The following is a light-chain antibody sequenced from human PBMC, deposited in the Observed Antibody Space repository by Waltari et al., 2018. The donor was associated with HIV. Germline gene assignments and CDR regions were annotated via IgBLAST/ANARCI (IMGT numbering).Light chain of an antibody. CDR2: GGS. Sequence: EILMTQSPATLSVSPGERATLSCRASQSVRSKTAWYQQKPGQAPTLLIFGGSSRATGVPAGFSGSGSGTEFTLTITSLQSEDFAVYYCQQYNYWPPSFGPGTKVNIK. CDR1: QSVRSK. CDR3: QQYNYWPPS. V-gene: IGKV3-15*01. J-gene: IGKJ3*01.